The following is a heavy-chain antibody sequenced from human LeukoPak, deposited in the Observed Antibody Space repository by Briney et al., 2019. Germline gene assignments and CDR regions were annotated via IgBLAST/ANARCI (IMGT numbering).Heavy chain of an antibody. D-gene: IGHD6-19*01. Sequence: RASVKVSCKVSGHTLTELSMHWVRQAPGKGLEWMGGFDPEDGETIYAQKFQGRVTMTEDTSTDTAYMELSSLRSEDTAVYYCAKYSSGWYGSWFDPWGQGTLVTVSS. CDR1: GHTLTELS. V-gene: IGHV1-24*01. J-gene: IGHJ5*02. CDR2: FDPEDGET. CDR3: AKYSSGWYGSWFDP.